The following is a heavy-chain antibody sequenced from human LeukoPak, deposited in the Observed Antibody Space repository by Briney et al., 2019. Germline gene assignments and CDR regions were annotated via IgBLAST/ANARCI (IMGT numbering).Heavy chain of an antibody. J-gene: IGHJ4*02. CDR1: EFSVSSNY. D-gene: IGHD2-15*01. V-gene: IGHV3-53*01. Sequence: GGSLRLSCAASEFSVSSNYMSWVRQAPGKGLEWVSVTYAGGSTYYADSVKGRFTISRDNSKNTLYLEMNSLRAEDTAVYYCGGGGWYYFHYRGQGTLVTVPS. CDR3: GGGGWYYFHY. CDR2: TYAGGST.